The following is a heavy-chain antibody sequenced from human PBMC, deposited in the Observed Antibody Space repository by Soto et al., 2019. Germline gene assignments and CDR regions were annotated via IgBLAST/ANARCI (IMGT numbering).Heavy chain of an antibody. J-gene: IGHJ6*02. D-gene: IGHD5-12*01. V-gene: IGHV3-30-3*01. CDR3: ARDYVRFNSGDGFSMDV. CDR2: ISYDGSNK. CDR1: GFTFSSYA. Sequence: QVQLVESGGGVVQPGRSLRLSCAASGFTFSSYAMHWVRQAPGKGLEWVEVISYDGSNKYYAESVKGRFTISRDNSKNPLYLQMNSLRAEDTAVYYCARDYVRFNSGDGFSMDVCGQGTTVTVS.